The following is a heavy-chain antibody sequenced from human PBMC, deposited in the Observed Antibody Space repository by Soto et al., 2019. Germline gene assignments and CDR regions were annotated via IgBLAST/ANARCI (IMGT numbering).Heavy chain of an antibody. Sequence: EVQLLESGGGLVQPGGSLRLSCAASGFTFSSYAMSWVRQAPGKGLEWASAISGSGGSTYYADSVKGRFTISRDNSKNTLYLQMNSLRAEDTAVYYCAKDLGYCSGGSCYADNWFDPWGQGTLVTVSS. CDR2: ISGSGGST. J-gene: IGHJ5*02. CDR3: AKDLGYCSGGSCYADNWFDP. V-gene: IGHV3-23*01. CDR1: GFTFSSYA. D-gene: IGHD2-15*01.